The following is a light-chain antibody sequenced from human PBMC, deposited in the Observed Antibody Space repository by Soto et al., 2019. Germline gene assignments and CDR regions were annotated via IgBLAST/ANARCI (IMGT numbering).Light chain of an antibody. CDR3: QKHDGVPQ. Sequence: DIQVTQSPSSLSASVGDRVTITCQASQDITNHLNWYQHKPGKAPKLLICDSSDLETGVPSRFSGSGSGTYFTLTISSLQPEDIPTYYCQKHDGVPQFGPGTRIDIK. CDR1: QDITNH. CDR2: DSS. J-gene: IGKJ3*01. V-gene: IGKV1-33*01.